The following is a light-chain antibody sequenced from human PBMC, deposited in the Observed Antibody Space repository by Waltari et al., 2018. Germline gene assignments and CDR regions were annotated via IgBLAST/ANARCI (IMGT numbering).Light chain of an antibody. V-gene: IGLV2-14*01. CDR2: EVH. CDR1: SSDVGSYNY. J-gene: IGLJ2*01. Sequence: QSALTQPASVSASPGQSITISCTGTSSDVGSYNYVSWYQQHPGKAPKLIIYEVHYRPSGISDRFSGSKSGNTASLTISGLQAEDEADYYCSSYTSRTTLVFGGGTKLTVL. CDR3: SSYTSRTTLV.